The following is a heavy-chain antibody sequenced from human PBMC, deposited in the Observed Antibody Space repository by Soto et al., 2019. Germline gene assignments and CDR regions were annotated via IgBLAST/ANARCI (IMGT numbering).Heavy chain of an antibody. J-gene: IGHJ4*02. V-gene: IGHV3-9*01. D-gene: IGHD2-15*01. Sequence: EVQLVESGGGLVQPGRSLRLSCAASGFTFDDYAMHWVRRVPGKGLEWVSSISWNGNIIGYADSVKGRFTISRDNAKNSLYLQMNSLRPEDTALYYCAKGGPDAFCGGGSCYFDSWGQGTLVTVSS. CDR2: ISWNGNII. CDR1: GFTFDDYA. CDR3: AKGGPDAFCGGGSCYFDS.